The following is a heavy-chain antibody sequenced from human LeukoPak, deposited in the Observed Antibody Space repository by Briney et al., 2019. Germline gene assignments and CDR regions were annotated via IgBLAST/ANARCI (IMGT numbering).Heavy chain of an antibody. V-gene: IGHV3-48*04. CDR3: ARDFSDYYGSGSPEFDYYYYMDV. CDR1: GFTFSSNG. CDR2: ISATGGTI. J-gene: IGHJ6*03. Sequence: PGGSLRLSCAASGFTFSSNGMNWVRQAPGKGLEWVSYISATGGTIYYADSVKGRFTISRDNAKNSLYLQMNSLRAEDTAVYYCARDFSDYYGSGSPEFDYYYYMDVWGKGTTVTVSS. D-gene: IGHD3-10*01.